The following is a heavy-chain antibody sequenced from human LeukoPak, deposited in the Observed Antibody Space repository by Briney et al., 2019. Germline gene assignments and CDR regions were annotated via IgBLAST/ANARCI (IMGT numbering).Heavy chain of an antibody. Sequence: GGSLRLSCAASGFTFSSYAMSWVRQAPGRGLEWVSAISGSGGSTYYADSVKGRFTISRDNSKNTLYLQMNSLRAEDTAVYYCAKGRYDSSGFNWAAWGQGTLVTVSS. V-gene: IGHV3-23*01. CDR2: ISGSGGST. J-gene: IGHJ4*02. D-gene: IGHD3-22*01. CDR3: AKGRYDSSGFNWAA. CDR1: GFTFSSYA.